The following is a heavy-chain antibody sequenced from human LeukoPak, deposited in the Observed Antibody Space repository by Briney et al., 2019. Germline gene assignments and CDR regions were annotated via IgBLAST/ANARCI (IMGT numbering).Heavy chain of an antibody. D-gene: IGHD5-18*01. V-gene: IGHV4-59*01. CDR3: ARGYSYGPYYYYYYMDV. J-gene: IGHJ6*03. CDR1: SVSISNYY. CDR2: IYYSGST. Sequence: PSETLSLTCTVSSVSISNYYWSWLRQPPGKGLEWIGYIYYSGSTNYNPSLKSRVTISVDTSKNQFSLKLSSVTAADTAVYYCARGYSYGPYYYYYYMDVWGKGTTVTVSS.